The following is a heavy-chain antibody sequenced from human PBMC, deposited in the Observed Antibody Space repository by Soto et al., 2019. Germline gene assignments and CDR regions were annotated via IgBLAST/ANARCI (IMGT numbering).Heavy chain of an antibody. Sequence: SFRASGYTFTSDGISWVRQAPGQGLEWMGWISAYNGNTNYAQKLQGRVTMTTDTSTSTAYMELRSLRSVDTAVYYCAKDGWSFAARPDDWGQGTPVTVCS. CDR2: ISAYNGNT. CDR1: GYTFTSDG. J-gene: IGHJ4*02. V-gene: IGHV1-18*01. CDR3: AKDGWSFAARPDD. D-gene: IGHD6-6*01.